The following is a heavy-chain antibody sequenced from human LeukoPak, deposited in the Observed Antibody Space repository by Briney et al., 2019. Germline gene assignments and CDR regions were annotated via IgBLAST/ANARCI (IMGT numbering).Heavy chain of an antibody. J-gene: IGHJ4*02. CDR2: IYPGDSDT. CDR1: GYSFPIYW. V-gene: IGHV5-51*01. Sequence: PGESLKISCKGSGYSFPIYWISWVRQMPGKGLEWMGIIYPGDSDTRYRPSFQGQITISADKSISTAYLQWSSLKASDTAMYYCARRSTYGSGTNYLFDYWGQGTLVTVSS. D-gene: IGHD3-10*01. CDR3: ARRSTYGSGTNYLFDY.